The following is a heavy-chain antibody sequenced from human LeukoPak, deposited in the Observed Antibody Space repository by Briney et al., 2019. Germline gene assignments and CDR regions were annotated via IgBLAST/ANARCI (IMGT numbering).Heavy chain of an antibody. Sequence: GGSLRLSCAASGFTFSDYYMSWIRQAPGKGLEWVSYISSSGSTIYYADSVKGRFTISRDNAKNSLYLQIHSLRAEDTAVYYCARVSGSSLTHYFDYWGQGTLVIVSS. CDR3: ARVSGSSLTHYFDY. CDR2: ISSSGSTI. CDR1: GFTFSDYY. V-gene: IGHV3-11*04. J-gene: IGHJ4*02. D-gene: IGHD1-26*01.